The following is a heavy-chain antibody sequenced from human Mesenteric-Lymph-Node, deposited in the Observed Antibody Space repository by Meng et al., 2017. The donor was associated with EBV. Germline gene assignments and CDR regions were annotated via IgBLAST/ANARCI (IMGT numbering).Heavy chain of an antibody. D-gene: IGHD5-18*01. CDR3: ARGGSYGTRSFDY. V-gene: IGHV4-59*12. CDR2: VYYSGST. J-gene: IGHJ4*02. Sequence: QWQMQESCPGLVKPSETLSLTCTVSGDSINSYYWSWIRQPPGKGLEWVGYVYYSGSTNYNPSLKSRATISVETSKSQFSLKLSSVTAADTAVYYCARGGSYGTRSFDYWGQGTLVTAPQ. CDR1: GDSINSYY.